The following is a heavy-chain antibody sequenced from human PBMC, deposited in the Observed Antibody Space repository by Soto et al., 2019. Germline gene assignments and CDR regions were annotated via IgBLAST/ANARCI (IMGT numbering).Heavy chain of an antibody. V-gene: IGHV4-30-4*01. J-gene: IGHJ5*02. CDR2: IFYSGST. CDR3: ARETFSSNWYSGWFDP. CDR1: GGSISSGYYY. D-gene: IGHD1-7*01. Sequence: SETLSLTCTVSGGSISSGYYYWSWIRQPPGKGLEWIGYIFYSGSTFYNPSLQSRLTISVNTSNNQFSLRLSSVTAADTAVYYCARETFSSNWYSGWFDPWGQGTLVTVSS.